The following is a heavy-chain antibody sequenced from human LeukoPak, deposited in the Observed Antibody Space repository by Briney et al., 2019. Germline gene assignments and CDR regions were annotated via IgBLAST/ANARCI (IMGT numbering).Heavy chain of an antibody. V-gene: IGHV3-30*18. CDR2: ISYDGSNK. CDR1: GFTFSSYG. CDR3: AKDHPGSFDY. Sequence: PGGSLRLSCAASGFTFSSYGMPWVRQAPGKGLEWVAVISYDGSNKYYADSVKGRFTTSRDNSKNTLYLQMNSLRAEDTAVYYCAKDHPGSFDYWGQGTLVTVSS. J-gene: IGHJ4*02.